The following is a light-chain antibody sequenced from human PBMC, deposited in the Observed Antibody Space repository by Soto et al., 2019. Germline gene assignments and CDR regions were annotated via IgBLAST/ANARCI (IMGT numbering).Light chain of an antibody. CDR1: SSDVGSYNL. V-gene: IGLV2-23*01. CDR3: CSYAGSSAP. J-gene: IGLJ3*02. Sequence: QSALTQPASVSGSPGQSITISCTGTSSDVGSYNLVSWYQQHPGKAPKLMIYEGSKRPSGGSNRFSGSKSGNTASLTISGLQAEHEADYYCCSYAGSSAPFGGGTKLTVL. CDR2: EGS.